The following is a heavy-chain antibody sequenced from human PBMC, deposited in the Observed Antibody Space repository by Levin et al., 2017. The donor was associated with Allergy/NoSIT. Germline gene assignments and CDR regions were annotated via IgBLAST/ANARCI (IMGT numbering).Heavy chain of an antibody. V-gene: IGHV3-23*01. J-gene: IGHJ4*02. Sequence: AGESLKISCAASGFTFNSYAMRWVRQAPGKGLEWVAAIGGSGGDTYYADSVKGRFTISRDNSKNTLYLQMNSLRAEDTAVYFCARARGTNSDYWGQGTLVTVSS. CDR3: ARARGTNSDY. CDR1: GFTFNSYA. D-gene: IGHD2-15*01. CDR2: IGGSGGDT.